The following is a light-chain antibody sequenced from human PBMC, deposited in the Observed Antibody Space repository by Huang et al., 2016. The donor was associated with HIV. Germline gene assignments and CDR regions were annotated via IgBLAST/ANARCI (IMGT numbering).Light chain of an antibody. J-gene: IGKJ2*03. CDR1: QSVTRND. Sequence: EIVLTQSPDTLSLSPGERATVSCRASQSVTRNDLAWYQQRTGQAPKLLIYGASTRATGSPDRFSGSGSGTDFTLTISRLAPEDFAVYYCQQFGSSPPYSFGQGTKLEIK. CDR3: QQFGSSPPYS. V-gene: IGKV3-20*01. CDR2: GAS.